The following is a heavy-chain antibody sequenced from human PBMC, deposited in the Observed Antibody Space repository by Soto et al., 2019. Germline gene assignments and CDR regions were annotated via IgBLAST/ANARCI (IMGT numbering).Heavy chain of an antibody. CDR2: IYWDDDK. D-gene: IGHD6-13*01. J-gene: IGHJ4*02. V-gene: IGHV2-5*02. CDR3: AHNPGVAAAGSGAKFFDF. CDR1: GISLSLTGVG. Sequence: QITLKESGPTLVKPTQTLTLTCTFSGISLSLTGVGVGWIRQPPGKALEWLAVIYWDDDKRYSPALKSRLTITKDTSKNQVFLRLTNMDPADTATYYCAHNPGVAAAGSGAKFFDFWGQGILVAVSS.